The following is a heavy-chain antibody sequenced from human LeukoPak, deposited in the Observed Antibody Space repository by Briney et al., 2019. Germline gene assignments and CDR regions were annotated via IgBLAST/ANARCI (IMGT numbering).Heavy chain of an antibody. V-gene: IGHV3-7*01. D-gene: IGHD5-18*01. CDR1: GFTFSSYW. CDR3: ARDRWGYSYGGD. J-gene: IGHJ4*02. CDR2: INQDGSEK. Sequence: GGSLRLSCAASGFTFSSYWMSWVRQAPGKGLEWVANINQDGSEKSYVDSVKGRFTISRDNAKNSLYLQMNSLRAEDTAVYYCARDRWGYSYGGDWGQGTLVTVSS.